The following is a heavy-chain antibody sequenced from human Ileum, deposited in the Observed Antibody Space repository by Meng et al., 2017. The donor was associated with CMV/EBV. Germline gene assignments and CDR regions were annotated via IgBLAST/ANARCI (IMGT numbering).Heavy chain of an antibody. J-gene: IGHJ4*02. Sequence: GGSLRLSCAASGFTFSTLIINWVRQAPGKGLEWVSSISSSSDYIYYADSVKGRFTISRDNAKNSGYLQMNSLRGDDTAVYYCVRGLGQDFDYWGQGTLVTVSS. CDR3: VRGLGQDFDY. CDR1: GFTFSTLI. V-gene: IGHV3-21*01. CDR2: ISSSSDYI. D-gene: IGHD6-19*01.